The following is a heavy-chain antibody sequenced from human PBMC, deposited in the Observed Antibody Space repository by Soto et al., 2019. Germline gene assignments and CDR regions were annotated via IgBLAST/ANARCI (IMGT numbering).Heavy chain of an antibody. Sequence: GGSLRLSCAASGFTFSSYAMSWVRQAPGKGLEWVSAISGSGGSTYYADSVKGRFTISRDNSKNTLYLQMNSLRAEDTAVYYCAKDPSIAVAGTSGFDYWGQGTLVTVSS. V-gene: IGHV3-23*01. CDR1: GFTFSSYA. CDR3: AKDPSIAVAGTSGFDY. D-gene: IGHD6-19*01. J-gene: IGHJ4*02. CDR2: ISGSGGST.